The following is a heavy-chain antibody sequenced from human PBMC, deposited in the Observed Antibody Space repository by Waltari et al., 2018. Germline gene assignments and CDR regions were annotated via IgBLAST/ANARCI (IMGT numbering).Heavy chain of an antibody. CDR1: GGSFRRYN. V-gene: IGHV4-34*01. D-gene: IGHD2-15*01. CDR2: LTHSGST. CDR3: ARGARRGGSCYSI. Sequence: QVQLQQSGAGLLQTSEPLPPTRAVYGGSFRRYNWSWIRQPPGKGLGWIGELTHSGSTNYYPSFKSRVTISVDTSKNQFSLKLSSVTAADTAVYYCARGARRGGSCYSIWGQGTMVTVSS. J-gene: IGHJ3*02.